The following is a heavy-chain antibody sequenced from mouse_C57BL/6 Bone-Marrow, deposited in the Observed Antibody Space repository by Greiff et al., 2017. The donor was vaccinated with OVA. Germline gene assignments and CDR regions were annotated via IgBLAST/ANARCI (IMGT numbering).Heavy chain of an antibody. CDR2: IRSKSNNYAT. CDR3: VAGYYAMDY. J-gene: IGHJ4*01. CDR1: GFSFNTYA. Sequence: EPGGGLVQPKGSLKLSCAASGFSFNTYAVNWVRQAPGKGLEWVARIRSKSNNYATYYADSVKDRFTISRDDSESMLYLQMNNLKTEDTAMYYGVAGYYAMDYWGQGTSVTVSS. V-gene: IGHV10-1*01.